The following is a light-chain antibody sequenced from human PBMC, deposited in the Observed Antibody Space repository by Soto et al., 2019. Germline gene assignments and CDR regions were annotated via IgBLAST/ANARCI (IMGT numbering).Light chain of an antibody. CDR1: QDISNN. CDR2: SAS. CDR3: QKYNSVPVW. V-gene: IGKV1-27*01. Sequence: DIQMTQSPSSLSASVGDRVTITCRASQDISNNLAWYQQKPGKAPKLLIYSASTLQSGVPSRFSGSGSGTDFTLTIISLQPEDVATYYCQKYNSVPVWFGQGTKVEIK. J-gene: IGKJ1*01.